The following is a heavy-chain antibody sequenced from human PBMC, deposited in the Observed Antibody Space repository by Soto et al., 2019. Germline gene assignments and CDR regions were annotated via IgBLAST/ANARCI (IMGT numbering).Heavy chain of an antibody. J-gene: IGHJ6*02. CDR2: IWYDGSNK. D-gene: IGHD2-15*01. CDR3: ASEYCSGGRCYYYGMDV. Sequence: QVQLVESGGGVVQPGRSLRLSCAASGFTFSSYGMHWVRQAPGTGLEWVAVIWYDGSNKYYADSVKGRFTISRDNSKNTLYLQMNSLRAEDTAVYYCASEYCSGGRCYYYGMDVWGQGTTVTVSS. CDR1: GFTFSSYG. V-gene: IGHV3-33*01.